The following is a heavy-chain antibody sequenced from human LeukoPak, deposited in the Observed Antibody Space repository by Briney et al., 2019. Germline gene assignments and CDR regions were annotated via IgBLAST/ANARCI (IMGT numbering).Heavy chain of an antibody. J-gene: IGHJ4*02. CDR1: GGSFSGYY. D-gene: IGHD2-15*01. V-gene: IGHV4-34*01. CDR2: INHSGST. Sequence: SETLSLTCAVYGGSFSGYYWSWIRQPPGKGLERIGEINHSGSTNYNPSLKGRVTTSVDTSKNQFSLKLSSVTAADTAVYYCARAVCSGGSCYRRTPFDYWGQGTLVTVSS. CDR3: ARAVCSGGSCYRRTPFDY.